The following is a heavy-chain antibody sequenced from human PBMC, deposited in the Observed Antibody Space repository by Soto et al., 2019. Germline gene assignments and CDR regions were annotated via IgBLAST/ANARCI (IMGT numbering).Heavy chain of an antibody. CDR2: IYSGGST. CDR3: ARETLYCGGDCSTGRFDY. V-gene: IGHV3-66*01. Sequence: GGSLRLSCAASGFNVSSNYMSWVRQAPGKGLEWVSVIYSGGSTYYADSVKGRFTISRDNSKNTLYLQMNSLRAEDTAVYYCARETLYCGGDCSTGRFDYWGQGTLVTVSS. J-gene: IGHJ4*02. D-gene: IGHD2-21*02. CDR1: GFNVSSNY.